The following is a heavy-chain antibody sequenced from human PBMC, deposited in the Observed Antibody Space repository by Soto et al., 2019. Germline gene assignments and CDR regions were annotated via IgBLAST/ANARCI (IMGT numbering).Heavy chain of an antibody. CDR1: GYTFTSYG. CDR3: ARVPSLKTEHYDFWSGPHHSYYYYYDVMYF. Sequence: ASVKVSCKASGYTFTSYGISWVRQAPGQGLEWMGWISAYNGNTNYAQKLQGRVTMTTDTSTSTAYMELRSLRSDDTAVYYCARVPSLKTEHYDFWSGPHHSYYYYYDVMYFCGQGSTVTGS. V-gene: IGHV1-18*04. J-gene: IGHJ6*02. D-gene: IGHD3-3*01. CDR2: ISAYNGNT.